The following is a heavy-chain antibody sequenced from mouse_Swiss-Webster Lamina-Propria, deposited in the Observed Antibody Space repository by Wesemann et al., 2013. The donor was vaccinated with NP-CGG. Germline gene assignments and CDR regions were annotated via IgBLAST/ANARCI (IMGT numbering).Heavy chain of an antibody. Sequence: LEWVATISSGGSYTYYPDSVKGRFTISRDNAKNTLYLQMSSLRSEDTAMYYCARLKVYYGNSLWYFDVWGAGTTVTVSS. CDR2: ISSGGSYT. CDR3: ARLKVYYGNSLWYFDV. J-gene: IGHJ1*01. D-gene: IGHD2-1*01. V-gene: IGHV5-9-1*01.